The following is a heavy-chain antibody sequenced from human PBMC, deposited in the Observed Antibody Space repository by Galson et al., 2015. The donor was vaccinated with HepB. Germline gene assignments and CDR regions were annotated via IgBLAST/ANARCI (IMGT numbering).Heavy chain of an antibody. V-gene: IGHV1-69*13. Sequence: SVKVSCKASGGTFSSYAISWVRQAPGQGLEWMGGIIPIFGTANYAQKFQGRVTITADESTSTAYMELSSLRSEDTAVYYCASVTVELETGRNWYFDLWGRGTLVTVSS. CDR2: IIPIFGTA. D-gene: IGHD4-23*01. CDR3: ASVTVELETGRNWYFDL. J-gene: IGHJ2*01. CDR1: GGTFSSYA.